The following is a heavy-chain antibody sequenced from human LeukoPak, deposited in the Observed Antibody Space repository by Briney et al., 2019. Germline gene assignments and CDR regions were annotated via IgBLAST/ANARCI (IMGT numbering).Heavy chain of an antibody. D-gene: IGHD3-10*01. V-gene: IGHV3-30*02. CDR1: GFTFSSYG. J-gene: IGHJ5*02. CDR3: AKDRWITMLRGDWFDP. Sequence: PGGSLRLSCAASGFTFSSYGMHWVRQAPGKGLEWVAFIRYDGSNKYYADSVKGRFTIPRDSSKNTLYLQMNSLRAEDTAVYYCAKDRWITMLRGDWFDPWGQGTLVTVSS. CDR2: IRYDGSNK.